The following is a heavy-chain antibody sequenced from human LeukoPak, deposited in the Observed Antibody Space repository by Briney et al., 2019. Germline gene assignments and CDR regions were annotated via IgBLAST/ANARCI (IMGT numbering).Heavy chain of an antibody. V-gene: IGHV1-2*04. J-gene: IGHJ4*02. Sequence: ASVKVSCKASGYTFTGYYMHWVRQAPGQGLEWMGWINPNCGGTNYAQKFQGWVTMTRDTSISTAYMELSRLRSDDTAVYYCARGVYGPRPRYFDYWGQGTLVTVSS. D-gene: IGHD3-10*01. CDR2: INPNCGGT. CDR1: GYTFTGYY. CDR3: ARGVYGPRPRYFDY.